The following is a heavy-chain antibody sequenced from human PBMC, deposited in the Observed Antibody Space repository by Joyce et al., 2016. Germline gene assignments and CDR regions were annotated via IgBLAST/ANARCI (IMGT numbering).Heavy chain of an antibody. CDR3: AKILTATYSSGWFLDY. CDR1: GLTLSNVG. V-gene: IGHV3-30*18. D-gene: IGHD6-25*01. J-gene: IGHJ4*02. CDR2: ISYDGIYK. Sequence: QVQLVESGGGVVQPGRSLRLSCAASGLTLSNVGVHWVRQAPGKGLGWVAVISYDGIYKYYADSVKGRFTISRDNSKNTVFLEMNSLRAEDTAVYYCAKILTATYSSGWFLDYWGQGTLVTVSS.